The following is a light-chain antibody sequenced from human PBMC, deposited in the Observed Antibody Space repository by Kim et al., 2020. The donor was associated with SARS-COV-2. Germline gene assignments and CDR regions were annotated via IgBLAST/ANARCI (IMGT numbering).Light chain of an antibody. CDR1: KSMNIW. J-gene: IGKJ1*01. CDR2: KAS. Sequence: LSASVGDRITITCRASKSMNIWLDWYQQRPAKAPKLLIYKASTLESGVPSGFSGSRSGTEFTLTISSLQPDDVATYFCQQYDNSWTFGQGTKLEI. CDR3: QQYDNSWT. V-gene: IGKV1-5*03.